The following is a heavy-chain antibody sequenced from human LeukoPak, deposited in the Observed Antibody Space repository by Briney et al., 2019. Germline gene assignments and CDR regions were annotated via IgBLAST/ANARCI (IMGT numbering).Heavy chain of an antibody. J-gene: IGHJ6*02. D-gene: IGHD3-16*01. Sequence: GGSLRLSCGASGFTFSSHWMSWVRQTPGKGLEWVANMNQDGSAKGYVDSVKGRFTISRDNARNSLYLQMSSLRPEDTAVYYCATYTHWVAGDVWGQGTTVTVSS. CDR3: ATYTHWVAGDV. CDR1: GFTFSSHW. CDR2: MNQDGSAK. V-gene: IGHV3-7*01.